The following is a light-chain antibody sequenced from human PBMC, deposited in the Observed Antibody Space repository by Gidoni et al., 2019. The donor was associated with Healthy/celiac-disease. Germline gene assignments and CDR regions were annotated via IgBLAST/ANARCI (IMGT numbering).Light chain of an antibody. V-gene: IGKV3-15*01. J-gene: IGKJ2*02. Sequence: EIVMTQSPATLSVSPGERATLSCRASQSVSSNLAWYQQKPGQAPRLLIYGASTRATGIPARFSGSGSGTEFTLTISSLQSEDFAVYYCQQYNNWPPCXXXQGTKLEIK. CDR1: QSVSSN. CDR2: GAS. CDR3: QQYNNWPPCX.